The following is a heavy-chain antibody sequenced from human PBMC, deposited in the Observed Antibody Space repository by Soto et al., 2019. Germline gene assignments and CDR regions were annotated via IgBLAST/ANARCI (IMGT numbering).Heavy chain of an antibody. J-gene: IGHJ6*02. D-gene: IGHD2-2*01. CDR2: ISWNSGTI. Sequence: EVQLVESGGGLVQPGRSLRLSCAASGFTFGDYAMHWVRQAPGKGLEWVSGISWNSGTIGYADSVKGRFTISRDNAKNTLYLQMNSLRAEDTAVYYCARDFIVVVPSLHTPYYYYGMDVWGQGTTVTVSS. CDR1: GFTFGDYA. V-gene: IGHV3-9*01. CDR3: ARDFIVVVPSLHTPYYYYGMDV.